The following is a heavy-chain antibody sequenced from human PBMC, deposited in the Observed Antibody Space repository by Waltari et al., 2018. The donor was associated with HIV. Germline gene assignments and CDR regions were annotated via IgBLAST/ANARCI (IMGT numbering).Heavy chain of an antibody. V-gene: IGHV3-66*01. J-gene: IGHJ6*02. CDR2: IYSGCST. D-gene: IGHD1-20*01. CDR3: ARDQVSAPDYYYYGMDV. CDR1: GFTVSSNY. Sequence: EVQLVESGGGLVQPGGSLRLSCAASGFTVSSNYMSWVRQAPGKGLGWVSVIYSGCSTYDADAVKGRFTISRDNSKNTLYLQMNSLRAEDTAVYYCARDQVSAPDYYYYGMDVWGQGTTVTVSS.